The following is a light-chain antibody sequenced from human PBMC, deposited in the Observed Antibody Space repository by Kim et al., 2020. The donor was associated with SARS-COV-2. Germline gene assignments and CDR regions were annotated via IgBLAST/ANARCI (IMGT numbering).Light chain of an antibody. CDR1: QSFNNW. V-gene: IGKV1-5*03. CDR2: KTS. Sequence: DIQMTQSPSTLSASVGDRVTITCRASQSFNNWLAWYQQKPGKAPKLMIYKTSTLESGVPSRFSGSGSGTEFTLTISNLRPDDSATYYCQQYYSYSYSFGQGTKLEI. CDR3: QQYYSYSYS. J-gene: IGKJ2*03.